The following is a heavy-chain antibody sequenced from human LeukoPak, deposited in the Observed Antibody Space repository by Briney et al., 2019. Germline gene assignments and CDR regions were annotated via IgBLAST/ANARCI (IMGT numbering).Heavy chain of an antibody. CDR3: ARDGTYRGGYFDY. J-gene: IGHJ4*02. Sequence: SETLSLTCTVSGGSISTDYWSWIRQPPGKGLDWLGYVSFGGGTNYNPSLKSRVITSADTSKNQFSLNLTSVTAADTAVYYCARDGTYRGGYFDYWGQGTLVTVSS. CDR1: GGSISTDY. V-gene: IGHV4-59*12. D-gene: IGHD1-26*01. CDR2: VSFGGGT.